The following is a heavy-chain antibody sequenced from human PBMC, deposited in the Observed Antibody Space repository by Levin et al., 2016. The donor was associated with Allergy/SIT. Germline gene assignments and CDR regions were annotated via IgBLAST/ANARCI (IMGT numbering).Heavy chain of an antibody. D-gene: IGHD6-19*01. CDR3: AKRSIAVAGYFDY. Sequence: WIRQPPGKGLEWVSAISGSGGSTYYADSVKGRFTISRDNSKNTLYLQMNSLRAEDTAVYYCAKRSIAVAGYFDYWGQGTLVTVSS. J-gene: IGHJ4*02. V-gene: IGHV3-23*01. CDR2: ISGSGGST.